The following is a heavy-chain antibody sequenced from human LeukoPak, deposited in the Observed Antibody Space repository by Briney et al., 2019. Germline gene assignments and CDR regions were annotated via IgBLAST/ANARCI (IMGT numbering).Heavy chain of an antibody. D-gene: IGHD3-9*01. Sequence: PGGSLRLSCAASGFTFSDYYMSWVRQAPGKGLEWVSVIYSGGSTYYADSVEGRFTISRDNSKNTLYLQMNSLRAEDTAVYYCARSRGYFDSYFDYWGQGILVTVSS. CDR2: IYSGGST. J-gene: IGHJ4*02. V-gene: IGHV3-53*01. CDR3: ARSRGYFDSYFDY. CDR1: GFTFSDYY.